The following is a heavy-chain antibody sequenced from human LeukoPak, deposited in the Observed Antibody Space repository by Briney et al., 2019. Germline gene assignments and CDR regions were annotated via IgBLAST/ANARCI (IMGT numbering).Heavy chain of an antibody. J-gene: IGHJ6*03. D-gene: IGHD5-18*01. CDR3: ARVDFGYSYGYYYYYMDV. CDR2: IKGNGATT. CDR1: GFTFSNYY. Sequence: GGSLRLSCEASGFTFSNYYMSWIRQAPGKGLEWVSHIKGNGATTYYADSVRGRFTISRDNAKNSLYLQMNSLRAEDTAVYYCARVDFGYSYGYYYYYMDVWGKGTTVTVSS. V-gene: IGHV3-11*04.